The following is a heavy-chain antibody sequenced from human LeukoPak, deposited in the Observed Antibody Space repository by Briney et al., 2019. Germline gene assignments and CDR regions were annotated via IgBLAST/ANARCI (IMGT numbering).Heavy chain of an antibody. CDR3: ARKGRATHYYDSSGYYYLDD. Sequence: GKSLRLSCAASGXSFSSYGMHWVRQAPGKGLEWVAVIWFDGTNKYYADSVKGRFTITRDNSKNTLYLQMNSLRVEDTAVYYCARKGRATHYYDSSGYYYLDDWGQGTQVTVSS. CDR2: IWFDGTNK. J-gene: IGHJ4*02. V-gene: IGHV3-33*01. CDR1: GXSFSSYG. D-gene: IGHD3-22*01.